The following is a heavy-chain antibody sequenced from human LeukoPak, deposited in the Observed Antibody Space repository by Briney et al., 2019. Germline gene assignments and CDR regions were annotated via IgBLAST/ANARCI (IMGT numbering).Heavy chain of an antibody. J-gene: IGHJ4*02. CDR2: MNAGNGNT. CDR3: ARPRGNAAAKGLGY. V-gene: IGHV1-3*01. Sequence: ASVEVSCKASGYTFTSYAMHWVRQAPGQRLEWMGWMNAGNGNTKYTQKFQGRVTITRDTSASTAYMKLSSLRSEDTAVYYCARPRGNAAAKGLGYWGQGTLVTVSS. CDR1: GYTFTSYA. D-gene: IGHD2-2*01.